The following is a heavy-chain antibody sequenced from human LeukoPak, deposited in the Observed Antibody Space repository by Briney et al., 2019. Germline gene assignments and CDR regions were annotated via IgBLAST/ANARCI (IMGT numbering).Heavy chain of an antibody. CDR1: GFPFSSYE. CDR2: ISSSGNAI. CDR3: ARVPRITMVRGDSNWFDP. V-gene: IGHV3-48*03. Sequence: GGSLRLSCAASGFPFSSYEMNWVRQAPGKGLEWVSYISSSGNAIYYADSVKGRFTISRDNAKNSLYLQMNSLRAEDTAVYYCARVPRITMVRGDSNWFDPWGQGTLVTVSS. J-gene: IGHJ5*02. D-gene: IGHD3-10*01.